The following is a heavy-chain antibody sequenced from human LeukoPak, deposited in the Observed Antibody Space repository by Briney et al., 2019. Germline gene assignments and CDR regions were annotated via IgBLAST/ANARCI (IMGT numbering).Heavy chain of an antibody. J-gene: IGHJ4*02. Sequence: PGRSLRLSCAASGFTFDDYAMHWVRQAPGKGLEWVSGISWNSGSIGYADSVKGRFTISRDNAKNSLYLQMNSLRAEDTALYYCAKDLRDGYNRPGDYSDYWGQGTLVTVSS. CDR2: ISWNSGSI. D-gene: IGHD5-24*01. V-gene: IGHV3-9*01. CDR3: AKDLRDGYNRPGDYSDY. CDR1: GFTFDDYA.